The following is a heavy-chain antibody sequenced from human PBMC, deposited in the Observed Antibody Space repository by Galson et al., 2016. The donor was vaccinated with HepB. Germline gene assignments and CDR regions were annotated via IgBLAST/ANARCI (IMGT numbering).Heavy chain of an antibody. CDR3: AREGEGGFDY. D-gene: IGHD1-26*01. CDR2: ISSSSSYI. V-gene: IGHV3-21*04. J-gene: IGHJ4*02. CDR1: GFTFNRYT. Sequence: SLRLSCATSGFTFNRYTMNWVRQAPGKGLEWVAYISSSSSYIYYADSVKGRFTISRDNAKNSFYLQMNSLRADDTAVYYCAREGEGGFDYWGQGTLVTVSS.